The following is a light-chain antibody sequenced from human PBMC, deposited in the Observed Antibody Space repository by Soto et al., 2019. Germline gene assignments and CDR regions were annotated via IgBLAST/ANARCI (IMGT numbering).Light chain of an antibody. Sequence: EIVLTQSPGTLSLSPWERATLSCRASQSVSSNYLAWYQQKPGQAPRLLIYGASSRATGIPDRFSGSGSGTDFTLSISRLEPEDFAVYYCQQYGRTLTFGGGTKVDIK. CDR1: QSVSSNY. J-gene: IGKJ4*01. CDR2: GAS. V-gene: IGKV3-20*01. CDR3: QQYGRTLT.